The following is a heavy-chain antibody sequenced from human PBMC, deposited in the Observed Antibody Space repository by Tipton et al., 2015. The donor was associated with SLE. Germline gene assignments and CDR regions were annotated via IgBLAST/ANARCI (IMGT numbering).Heavy chain of an antibody. CDR2: IYHSGST. Sequence: TLSLTCAVSGYSISSGYYWGWIRQPPGKGLEWIGSIYHSGSTYYNPSLTSRVTISVDTSKNQFSLKLSSVTAADTAVYYCARGGGPYGSGSSNWFDPWCQGTLVTVSS. CDR1: GYSISSGYY. V-gene: IGHV4-38-2*01. J-gene: IGHJ5*02. D-gene: IGHD3-10*01. CDR3: ARGGGPYGSGSSNWFDP.